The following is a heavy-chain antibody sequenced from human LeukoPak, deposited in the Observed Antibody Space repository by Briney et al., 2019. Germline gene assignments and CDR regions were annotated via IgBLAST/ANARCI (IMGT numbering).Heavy chain of an antibody. Sequence: SETLSLTCTVSGGYISRSSYYWGWIRQPPGKGVEWIGSIYYSGSTYYNPSLKSRVTISVDTSKNQFSLKLSSVTAADTAVYYCAREVAACIDYWGQGTLVTVSS. CDR3: AREVAACIDY. CDR1: GGYISRSSYY. CDR2: IYYSGST. D-gene: IGHD6-13*01. V-gene: IGHV4-39*07. J-gene: IGHJ4*02.